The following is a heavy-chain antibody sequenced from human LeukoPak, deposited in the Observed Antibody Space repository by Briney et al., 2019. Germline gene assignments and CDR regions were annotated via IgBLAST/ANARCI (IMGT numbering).Heavy chain of an antibody. CDR2: IIPIFGTA. D-gene: IGHD1-26*01. J-gene: IGHJ4*02. CDR3: ARGPSSGSYYNY. V-gene: IGHV1-69*06. CDR1: GYTFTSYY. Sequence: ASVKVSCKASGYTFTSYYMHWVRQAPGQGLEWMGGIIPIFGTANYAQKFQGRVTITADKSTSTAYMELSSLRSEDTAVYYCARGPSSGSYYNYWGQGTLVTVSS.